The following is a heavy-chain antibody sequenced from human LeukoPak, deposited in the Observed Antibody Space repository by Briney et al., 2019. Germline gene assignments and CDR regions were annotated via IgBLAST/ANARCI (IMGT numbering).Heavy chain of an antibody. V-gene: IGHV3-23*01. CDR1: GSTFSSYA. CDR2: ISGSGGNT. Sequence: PGGSLRLSCAASGSTFSSYAMSWVRQAPGKGLEWVSAISGSGGNTYYADSVKGRFTISRDNSKNTLYLLMNSLRAEDTAVYYCTKNWGYYYDSTGYYSDYWGRGTLVTVSS. D-gene: IGHD3-22*01. CDR3: TKNWGYYYDSTGYYSDY. J-gene: IGHJ4*02.